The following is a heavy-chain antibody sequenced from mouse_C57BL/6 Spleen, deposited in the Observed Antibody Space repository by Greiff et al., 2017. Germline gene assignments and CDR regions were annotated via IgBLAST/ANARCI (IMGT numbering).Heavy chain of an antibody. V-gene: IGHV1-61*01. Sequence: QVQLQQPGAELVRPGSSVKLSCKASGYTFTSYWMDWVKQRPGQGLEWIGNIYPSDSETHYNQKFKDKATLTVDKSSSTAYMQLSSLTSEDSAVYYCARGYYGSRGDMDYWGKGTSVTVSS. CDR1: GYTFTSYW. CDR3: ARGYYGSRGDMDY. J-gene: IGHJ4*01. CDR2: IYPSDSET. D-gene: IGHD1-1*01.